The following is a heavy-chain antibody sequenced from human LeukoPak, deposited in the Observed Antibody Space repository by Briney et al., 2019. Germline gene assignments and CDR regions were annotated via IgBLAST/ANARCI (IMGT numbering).Heavy chain of an antibody. J-gene: IGHJ4*02. CDR3: ARRIRGAPTDY. Sequence: ASVKASCKASGYTLTTYDLNSVRQATGQGFEWMGWMNPNSGNAGYAQKFQGRVTMTRNTSISTAYMELSNLTSEDTAVYYCARRIRGAPTDYWGQGTLVTVSS. V-gene: IGHV1-8*01. CDR1: GYTLTTYD. D-gene: IGHD3-10*01. CDR2: MNPNSGNA.